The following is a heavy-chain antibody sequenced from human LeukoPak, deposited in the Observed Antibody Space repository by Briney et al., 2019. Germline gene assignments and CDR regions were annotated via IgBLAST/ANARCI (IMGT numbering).Heavy chain of an antibody. J-gene: IGHJ5*02. D-gene: IGHD3-3*01. CDR3: ARLRITIFGVVIKLRSNWFDP. CDR2: INHSGST. V-gene: IGHV4-34*01. Sequence: SETLSLTCAVYGGSFSGYYWSWIRQPPGKGLEWIGEINHSGSTNYNPSLKSRVTISVDTSKNQFSLKLSSVTAADTAVYYCARLRITIFGVVIKLRSNWFDPWGQGTLVTVSS. CDR1: GGSFSGYY.